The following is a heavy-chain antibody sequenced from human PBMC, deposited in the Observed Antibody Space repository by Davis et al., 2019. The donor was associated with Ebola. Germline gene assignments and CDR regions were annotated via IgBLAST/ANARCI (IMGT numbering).Heavy chain of an antibody. CDR3: AIVATRGRFDS. Sequence: GGSLRLSCAASGFTFSSYEMNWVRQAPGKGLEWVSYISNDRKTIKYADSVKGRFTISRDDAKNSLFLLMNSLRDDDTAVYYCAIVATRGRFDSWGQGTLVNVSS. V-gene: IGHV3-48*02. CDR1: GFTFSSYE. J-gene: IGHJ4*02. CDR2: ISNDRKTI. D-gene: IGHD6-25*01.